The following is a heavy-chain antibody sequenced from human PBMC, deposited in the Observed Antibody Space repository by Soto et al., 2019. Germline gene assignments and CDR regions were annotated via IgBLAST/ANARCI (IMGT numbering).Heavy chain of an antibody. CDR1: GFTFSSYA. J-gene: IGHJ2*01. CDR3: AKAQNYGDYHWYFDR. D-gene: IGHD4-17*01. V-gene: IGHV3-23*01. CDR2: IRGSGGTT. Sequence: EVQLLESGGGLVQPGGSLRLSCAASGFTFSSYAMTWVRQATGKGLEWVSAIRGSGGTTYYPGSVKGRFTISRDNYKNTLYQQMNSLSAEDTAVYYCAKAQNYGDYHWYFDRWGRGPLVTVS.